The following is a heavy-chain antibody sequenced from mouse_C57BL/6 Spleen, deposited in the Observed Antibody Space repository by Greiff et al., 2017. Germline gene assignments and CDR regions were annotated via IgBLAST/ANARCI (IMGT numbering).Heavy chain of an antibody. J-gene: IGHJ4*01. Sequence: EVQGVESVAELVRPGASVKLSCTASGFNIKNTYMHWVKQRPEQGLEWIGRIDPANGNTKYAPKFQGKATITADTSSNTAYLQLSSLTSEDTAIYYCALYYYGSSYEMDYWGQGTSVTVSS. CDR1: GFNIKNTY. V-gene: IGHV14-3*01. D-gene: IGHD1-1*01. CDR2: IDPANGNT. CDR3: ALYYYGSSYEMDY.